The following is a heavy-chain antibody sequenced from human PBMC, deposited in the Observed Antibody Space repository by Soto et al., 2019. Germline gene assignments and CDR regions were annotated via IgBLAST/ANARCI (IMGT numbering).Heavy chain of an antibody. CDR2: INPNSGGT. CDR3: ARGFYDILTGYPSYYMDV. J-gene: IGHJ6*03. Sequence: QVQLVQSGAEVKKPGASVKVSCKASGYTFTGYYMHWVRQAPGQGLEWMGWINPNSGGTNYAQKFQGWVTRTRDTSISTAYMELSRLRSDDTAVYYCARGFYDILTGYPSYYMDVWGKGTTVTVSS. D-gene: IGHD3-9*01. V-gene: IGHV1-2*04. CDR1: GYTFTGYY.